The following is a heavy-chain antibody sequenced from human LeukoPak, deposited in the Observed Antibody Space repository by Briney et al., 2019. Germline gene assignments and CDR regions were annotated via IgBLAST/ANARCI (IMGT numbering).Heavy chain of an antibody. D-gene: IGHD3-22*01. CDR1: GYSFTSYW. CDR2: IWPGDSDT. J-gene: IGHJ4*02. CDR3: ARRLRDSGGYFLYNFDY. V-gene: IGHV5-51*01. Sequence: GESLKISCKGSGYSFTSYWIGWVRQMPGKGLEWMGIIWPGDSDTRYSPSFQGQVIMSADKSISTAYLQWSSLKASDTAMYYCARRLRDSGGYFLYNFDYWSQGTLVTVSS.